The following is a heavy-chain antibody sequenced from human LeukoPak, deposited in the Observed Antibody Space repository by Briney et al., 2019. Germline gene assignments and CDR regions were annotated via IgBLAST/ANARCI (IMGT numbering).Heavy chain of an antibody. CDR1: GYTFTGYY. J-gene: IGHJ6*03. D-gene: IGHD4-23*01. CDR2: INPNSGGT. Sequence: ASVKVSCKASGYTFTGYYMHWVRQAPGQGLEWMGWINPNSGGTNYAQKFQGRVTMTRDTSISTAYMELSRLRSDDTAVYYCARQRYGGNSEDYYYMDVWGKGTTVTVSS. V-gene: IGHV1-2*02. CDR3: ARQRYGGNSEDYYYMDV.